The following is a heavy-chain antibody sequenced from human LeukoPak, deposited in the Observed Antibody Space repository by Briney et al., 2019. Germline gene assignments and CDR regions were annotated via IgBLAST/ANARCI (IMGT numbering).Heavy chain of an antibody. J-gene: IGHJ4*02. Sequence: ASVKVSCRASGYTFTSNYIHWVRPAPGQGLEWMGMIYPRDGSTSYAQKFQGRVTVTRDTSTSTVHMELSGLRSEDTAVYYCARDQEGFDYWGQGTLVTVSS. CDR2: IYPRDGST. CDR1: GYTFTSNY. V-gene: IGHV1-46*01. CDR3: ARDQEGFDY.